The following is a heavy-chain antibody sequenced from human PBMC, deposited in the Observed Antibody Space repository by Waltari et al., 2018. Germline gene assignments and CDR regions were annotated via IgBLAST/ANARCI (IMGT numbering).Heavy chain of an antibody. V-gene: IGHV3-7*01. J-gene: IGHJ4*02. CDR3: ARDPGVYGGNPPAYYFDY. Sequence: EVQLVESGGGLVQPGGSLRLSCAASGFTFSSYWMCWVRQAPGKGLEWVANIKQDGNEKYYVDSVKGRFTISRDNAKNSLYLQMNSLRAEDTAVYYCARDPGVYGGNPPAYYFDYWGQGTLVTVSS. CDR1: GFTFSSYW. D-gene: IGHD4-17*01. CDR2: IKQDGNEK.